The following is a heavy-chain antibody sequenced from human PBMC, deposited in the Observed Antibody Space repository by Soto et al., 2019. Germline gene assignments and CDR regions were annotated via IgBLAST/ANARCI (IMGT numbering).Heavy chain of an antibody. CDR3: ARGDNSGLSIHPYYFDR. V-gene: IGHV5-51*01. Sequence: RGESLKISCKGSGYRFTSYWLAWVRQLPGKALGFMGIIYPGDFDTRYNPSFQGQVTISVDNSISTAYLQWSRLRAPDTAMYYCARGDNSGLSIHPYYFDRWGQGTLVTVSS. CDR2: IYPGDFDT. CDR1: GYRFTSYW. D-gene: IGHD6-19*01. J-gene: IGHJ4*02.